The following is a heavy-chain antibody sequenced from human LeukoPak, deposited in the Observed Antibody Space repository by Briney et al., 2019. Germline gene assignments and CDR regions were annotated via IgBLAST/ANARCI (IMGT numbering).Heavy chain of an antibody. D-gene: IGHD4-17*01. V-gene: IGHV3-7*01. Sequence: AGGSLRLSCAASGFTFSTYWMSWVRLAPGKGLEWVANINQDGSETFYVDSVKGRFTISRDNAKNSLYLQMNSLRDEDTAVYYCARDSQTTVTFDYWGQGTLVTVSS. CDR2: INQDGSET. J-gene: IGHJ4*02. CDR1: GFTFSTYW. CDR3: ARDSQTTVTFDY.